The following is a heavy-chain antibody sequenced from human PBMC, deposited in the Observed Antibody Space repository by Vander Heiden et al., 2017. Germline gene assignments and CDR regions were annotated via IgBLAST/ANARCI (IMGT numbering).Heavy chain of an antibody. Sequence: EVQLVESGGGLVQPGGSLKLSCAASGFPFSIYWMSWVRQAPGKGLEWVANINEDGSLTSYVDSVRGRFTISRDNAKNSLSLQIIGLKVEDTAVYYCSRAEDYWGQGTLVTVSS. V-gene: IGHV3-7*01. CDR2: INEDGSLT. CDR1: GFPFSIYW. CDR3: SRAEDY. J-gene: IGHJ4*02.